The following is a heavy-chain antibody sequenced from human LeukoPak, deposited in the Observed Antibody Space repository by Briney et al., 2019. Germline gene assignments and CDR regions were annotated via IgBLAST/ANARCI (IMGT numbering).Heavy chain of an antibody. J-gene: IGHJ6*02. CDR2: IYYSGST. V-gene: IGHV4-59*08. CDR3: AGRIAARQVVYYGMDV. D-gene: IGHD6-6*01. Sequence: SETLSLTCAVSGGSISGYYWSWIRQPPGKGLEWIGYIYYSGSTNYNPSLKSRVTISVDTSKNQFSLKLSSVTAADTAVYYCAGRIAARQVVYYGMDVWGQGTTVTVSS. CDR1: GGSISGYY.